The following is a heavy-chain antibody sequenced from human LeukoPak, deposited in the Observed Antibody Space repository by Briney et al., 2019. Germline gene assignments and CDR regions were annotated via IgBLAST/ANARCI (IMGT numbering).Heavy chain of an antibody. CDR2: IYYNGNT. J-gene: IGHJ4*02. Sequence: SETLSLTCTVSGGSISSYYWSWIRQPPGEGLEWIGSIYYNGNTHYNPSLKSRVTISVDTSNIQFSMKLSSVTAADTTVYYCARHGTQWLRYPNFDYWGQGTLVTVSS. V-gene: IGHV4-59*08. CDR1: GGSISSYY. D-gene: IGHD6-19*01. CDR3: ARHGTQWLRYPNFDY.